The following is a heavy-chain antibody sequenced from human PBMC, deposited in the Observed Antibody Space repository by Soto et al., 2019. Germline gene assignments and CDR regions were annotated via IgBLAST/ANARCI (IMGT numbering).Heavy chain of an antibody. J-gene: IGHJ1*01. Sequence: QVQLVESGGGVVQPGTSLRVSCVGSGFTFRSYLMHWVRQAPGKGLEWVALTSYDGSDKYYDDSVRGRFTISRDNSRNTVDLQMDSLRLEYTALYYFARWGTTGGLDVWGQGTLVSVSS. CDR3: ARWGTTGGLDV. D-gene: IGHD3-16*01. CDR1: GFTFRSYL. V-gene: IGHV3-30*19. CDR2: TSYDGSDK.